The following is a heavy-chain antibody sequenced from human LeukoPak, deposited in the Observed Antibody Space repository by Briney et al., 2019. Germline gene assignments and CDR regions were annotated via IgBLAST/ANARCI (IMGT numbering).Heavy chain of an antibody. CDR2: IIPIFGTA. CDR1: GYTFTSYG. V-gene: IGHV1-69*06. D-gene: IGHD2-15*01. J-gene: IGHJ5*02. Sequence: SVKVSCKASGYTFTSYGISWVRQAPGQGLEWMGGIIPIFGTANYAQKFQGRVTITADKSTSTAYMELSSLRSEDTAVYYCARTSTRGCSGGSCYNPNWFDPWGQGTLVTVSS. CDR3: ARTSTRGCSGGSCYNPNWFDP.